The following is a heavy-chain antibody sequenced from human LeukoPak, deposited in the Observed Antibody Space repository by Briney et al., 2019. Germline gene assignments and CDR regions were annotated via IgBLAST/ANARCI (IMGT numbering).Heavy chain of an antibody. Sequence: GGSLRLSCAASGFTFSSYAMHWVRQAPGKGLEWVALISYDGSNKYYADSVKGRFTISRDNSKNTLYLQMNSLRAEDTAVYYCARGDYYYDSSGYPLDNRGQGTLVTVSS. D-gene: IGHD3-22*01. CDR2: ISYDGSNK. V-gene: IGHV3-30-3*01. J-gene: IGHJ4*02. CDR1: GFTFSSYA. CDR3: ARGDYYYDSSGYPLDN.